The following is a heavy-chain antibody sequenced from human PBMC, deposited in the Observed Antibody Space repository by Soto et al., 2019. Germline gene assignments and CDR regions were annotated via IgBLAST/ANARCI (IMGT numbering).Heavy chain of an antibody. D-gene: IGHD4-4*01. Sequence: QVQLVQSGAEMKEPGSSVKVSCKTSGGTFSSSAISWLRQAPGQGLEWMGGIIPLFRTPDYAQKFQGRVTIGADASTSTAYMELSSLRSEDTAVYYCARDNDRLQLGGNYYYILDVWGQGTTITVSS. CDR1: GGTFSSSA. V-gene: IGHV1-69*12. J-gene: IGHJ6*02. CDR2: IIPLFRTP. CDR3: ARDNDRLQLGGNYYYILDV.